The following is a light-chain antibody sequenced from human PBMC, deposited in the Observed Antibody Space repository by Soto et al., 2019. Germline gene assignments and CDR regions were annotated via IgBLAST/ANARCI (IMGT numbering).Light chain of an antibody. CDR3: HQYYKWPLT. CDR1: QSVGSY. Sequence: EVVLTQSPVTLSLSPGERATLSCRASQSVGSYLAWYQQKPGQAPRLLIYDASNRATGIPARFSGSGSGTDFTLTISSLLSEDFAVYYCHQYYKWPLTFGGGTKVDIK. J-gene: IGKJ4*01. CDR2: DAS. V-gene: IGKV3-11*01.